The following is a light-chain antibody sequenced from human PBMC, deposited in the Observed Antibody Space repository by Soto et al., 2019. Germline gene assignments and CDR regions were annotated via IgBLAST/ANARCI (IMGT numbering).Light chain of an antibody. CDR3: QERSSWPFT. J-gene: IGKJ3*01. Sequence: EIVLTQSPATLSLSPGERATLSCRASQTINSYLAWYQQKPGQAPRLLIYATSNRATGIPARFSGSGSGTDFTHSVSSLEPEDLAVYYCQERSSWPFTFGPGTQVDIK. V-gene: IGKV3-11*01. CDR2: ATS. CDR1: QTINSY.